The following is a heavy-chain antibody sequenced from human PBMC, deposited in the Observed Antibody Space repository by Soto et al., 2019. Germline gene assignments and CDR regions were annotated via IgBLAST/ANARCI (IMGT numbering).Heavy chain of an antibody. CDR2: VHYSGNT. J-gene: IGHJ5*02. D-gene: IGHD2-15*01. CDR3: ARQDRVVAEGRWFDP. V-gene: IGHV4-38-2*02. CDR1: GYSISSGYH. Sequence: SETLSLTCTVSGYSISSGYHWAWIRQPPGKGLVWLGSVHYSGNTYYNPSLKSRLTISVDKSKNQFSLNLSSVTAADTAVYYCARQDRVVAEGRWFDPWGQGTLVTVS.